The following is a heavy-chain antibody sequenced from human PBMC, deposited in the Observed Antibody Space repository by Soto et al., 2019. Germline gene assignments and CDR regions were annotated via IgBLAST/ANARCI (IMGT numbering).Heavy chain of an antibody. V-gene: IGHV4-59*01. CDR3: AILGYCSGGSCDDWFDP. D-gene: IGHD2-15*01. Sequence: PSETLSLTCTVSGGSISSYYWSWIRQPPGKGLEWIGYIYYSGSTNYNPSLKSRVTISVDTSKNQFSLKLSSVTAADTAVYYCAILGYCSGGSCDDWFDPWGQGTLVTVSS. J-gene: IGHJ5*02. CDR2: IYYSGST. CDR1: GGSISSYY.